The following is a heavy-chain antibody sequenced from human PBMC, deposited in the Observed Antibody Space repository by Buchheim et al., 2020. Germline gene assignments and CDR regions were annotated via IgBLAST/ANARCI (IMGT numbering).Heavy chain of an antibody. CDR1: GGSFSGYY. CDR3: AKMRGTTLYYYYMDV. CDR2: ISGSGGST. D-gene: IGHD1-7*01. J-gene: IGHJ6*03. Sequence: VQLQQWGAGLLKPSETLSLTCAVYGGSFSGYYWSWIRQPPGQGLEWVSAISGSGGSTYYADSVKGRFTISRDNSTNTMYLQMNSLRAEDTAVYYCAKMRGTTLYYYYMDVWGKGTT. V-gene: IGHV3-23*01.